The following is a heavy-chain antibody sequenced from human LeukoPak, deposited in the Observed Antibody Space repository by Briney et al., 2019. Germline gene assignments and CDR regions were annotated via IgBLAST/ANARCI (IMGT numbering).Heavy chain of an antibody. CDR1: SGSTSSYH. CDR2: ISYTGNT. V-gene: IGHV4-59*01. D-gene: IGHD1-26*01. Sequence: PSETLSLICSVSSGSTSSYHWSWIRQPPGKGLDWIGYISYTGNTNYNPSLKSRVTISVDTSKNQFSLKLSSVTAADTAVYYCARDGIVGATSAFDIWGQGTMVTVSS. CDR3: ARDGIVGATSAFDI. J-gene: IGHJ3*02.